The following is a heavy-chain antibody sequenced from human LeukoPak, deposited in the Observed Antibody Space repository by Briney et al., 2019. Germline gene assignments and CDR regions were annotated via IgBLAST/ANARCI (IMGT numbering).Heavy chain of an antibody. V-gene: IGHV3-23*01. CDR1: GFIFNIYG. D-gene: IGHD3-16*01. J-gene: IGHJ4*02. Sequence: PGGSLRLSCAASGFIFNIYGMGWVRQAPGEGLEWVSAISAGGENTYYADSVKGRFTISRDNSRNTLSLQMGSLRAEDTAVYYCAKERGSRLPFDYWGQGTQVTVSS. CDR3: AKERGSRLPFDY. CDR2: ISAGGENT.